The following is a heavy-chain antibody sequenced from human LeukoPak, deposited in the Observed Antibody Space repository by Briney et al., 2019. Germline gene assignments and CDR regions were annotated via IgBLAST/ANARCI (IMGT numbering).Heavy chain of an antibody. J-gene: IGHJ4*02. V-gene: IGHV3-7*01. CDR3: ARDSAGNDY. CDR1: GFTFSTYW. D-gene: IGHD6-13*01. CDR2: IKQDGSEK. Sequence: GGSLRLSCAASGFTFSTYWMSWVRQATGKGLEWVGNIKQDGSEKFCVDSVKRRHTISRDNARNSLSPQMHRLSAEHGAMYYCARDSAGNDYWGQGTLVTVAS.